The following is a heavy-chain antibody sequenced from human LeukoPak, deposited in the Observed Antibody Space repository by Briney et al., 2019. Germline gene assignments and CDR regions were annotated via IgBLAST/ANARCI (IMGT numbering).Heavy chain of an antibody. Sequence: GGSLRLSCAASGFTFSSYAMHWVRQAPGKGLEWVSAISGSGGITSYADSVKGRFTISRDNSMNTLYLQMNSLRAEDTAVYYCAKGDTTWELLHDYWGQGTLDTVSS. J-gene: IGHJ4*02. CDR3: AKGDTTWELLHDY. CDR1: GFTFSSYA. D-gene: IGHD1-26*01. V-gene: IGHV3-23*01. CDR2: ISGSGGIT.